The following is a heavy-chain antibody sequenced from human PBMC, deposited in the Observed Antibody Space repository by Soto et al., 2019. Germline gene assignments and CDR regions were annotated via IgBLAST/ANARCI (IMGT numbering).Heavy chain of an antibody. J-gene: IGHJ4*02. V-gene: IGHV1-69*04. Sequence: QVQLVQSGAEVKRPGSSVKVSCKASGDTFNFYSINWVRQAPGLGLEWMGRVNPILSMSNYAQRFQGRVTMTADKSTSTAYMELRGLGSEDTAIYYCAASYGSGYRAFDFWGQGALVTVSS. D-gene: IGHD2-15*01. CDR3: AASYGSGYRAFDF. CDR2: VNPILSMS. CDR1: GDTFNFYS.